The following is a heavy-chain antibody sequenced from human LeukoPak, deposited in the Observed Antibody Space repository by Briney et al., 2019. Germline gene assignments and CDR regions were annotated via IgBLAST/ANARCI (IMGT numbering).Heavy chain of an antibody. D-gene: IGHD3-10*01. J-gene: IGHJ4*02. V-gene: IGHV4-38-2*02. CDR3: ARDVVGQQAGSPFDY. CDR2: IYHSGST. Sequence: PSETLSLTCTVSGGSISSGYYWGWIRQPPGKGLEWIGSIYHSGSTYYNPSLKSRVTISVDTSKNQFSLKLSSVTAADTAVYYCARDVVGQQAGSPFDYWGQGTLVTVSS. CDR1: GGSISSGYY.